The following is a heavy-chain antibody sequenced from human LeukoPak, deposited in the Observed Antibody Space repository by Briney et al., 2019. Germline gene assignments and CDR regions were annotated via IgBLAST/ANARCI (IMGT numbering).Heavy chain of an antibody. Sequence: GGSLRLSCAASGFTFDDYGMSWVRQAPGKGLEWVSGINWNGGSTGYADSVKGRFTTSRDNAKNSLYLQMNSLRAEDTALYHCARESYGDYGYYFDYWGQGTLVTVSS. D-gene: IGHD4-17*01. CDR3: ARESYGDYGYYFDY. J-gene: IGHJ4*02. V-gene: IGHV3-20*01. CDR2: INWNGGST. CDR1: GFTFDDYG.